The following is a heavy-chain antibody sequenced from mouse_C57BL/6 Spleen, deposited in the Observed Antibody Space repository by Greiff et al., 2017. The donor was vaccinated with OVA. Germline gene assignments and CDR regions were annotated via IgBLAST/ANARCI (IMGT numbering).Heavy chain of an antibody. J-gene: IGHJ2*01. V-gene: IGHV1-82*01. CDR3: AREDTTVEGY. D-gene: IGHD1-1*01. CDR2: IYPGDGDT. CDR1: GYAFSSSW. Sequence: VQLHQSGPELVKPGASVKISCKASGYAFSSSWMNWVKQRPGKGLEWIGRIYPGDGDTNYNGKFKGKATLTADKSSSTAYMQLSSLTSEDSAVYFCAREDTTVEGYWGQGTTLTVSS.